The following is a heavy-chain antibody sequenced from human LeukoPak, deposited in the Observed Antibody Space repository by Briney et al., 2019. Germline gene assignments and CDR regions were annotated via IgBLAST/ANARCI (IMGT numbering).Heavy chain of an antibody. CDR3: ARPGYSSSWSFYP. D-gene: IGHD6-13*01. V-gene: IGHV3-74*01. J-gene: IGHJ5*02. Sequence: PGGSLRLSCAASGFTFSSYWMHWVRQAPGKGLVWVSRINSVGSSTNYADSVKGRFTISRDNAKNTLYLQMNSLRAEDTAVYYCARPGYSSSWSFYPWGQGTLVTVSS. CDR1: GFTFSSYW. CDR2: INSVGSST.